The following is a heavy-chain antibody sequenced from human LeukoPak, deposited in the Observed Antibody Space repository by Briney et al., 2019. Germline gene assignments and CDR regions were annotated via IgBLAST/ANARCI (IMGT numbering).Heavy chain of an antibody. V-gene: IGHV5-51*01. J-gene: IGHJ5*02. D-gene: IGHD6-13*01. Sequence: GESLKISCKGSGYSFTNYWIGWVRQMPGKGLEWMGIIYPRDSNTIYSPSFQGQVTISVDTSINTAYLQWISLKASDTAMYYCARHPIVAGGAYNWFDPWGQGTLVTVSS. CDR1: GYSFTNYW. CDR2: IYPRDSNT. CDR3: ARHPIVAGGAYNWFDP.